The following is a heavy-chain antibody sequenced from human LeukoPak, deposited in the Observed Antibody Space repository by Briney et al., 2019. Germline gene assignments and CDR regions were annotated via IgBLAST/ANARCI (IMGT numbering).Heavy chain of an antibody. CDR3: ARSSAYYNEADI. CDR2: INPSGGST. V-gene: IGHV1-46*01. J-gene: IGHJ3*02. CDR1: GYTFTSYY. D-gene: IGHD3-9*01. Sequence: ASVKVSCKTSGYTFTSYYMHWVRQAPGQGLEWLGIINPSGGSTTYAQKFQGRLAMTTDTSTSTVYMELSNLRSDDTSVYYCARSSAYYNEADIWGQGTMVTVSS.